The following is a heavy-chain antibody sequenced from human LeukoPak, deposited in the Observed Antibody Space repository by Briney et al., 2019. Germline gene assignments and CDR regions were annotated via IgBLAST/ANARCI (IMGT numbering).Heavy chain of an antibody. D-gene: IGHD5-18*01. V-gene: IGHV1-2*02. CDR2: INTNSGGT. Sequence: GASVKVSCKASGYTFTGYYIHWVRQAPGQGLEWMGWINTNSGGTNYAQKFQGRVTMTRDTSISTAYMELSRLKSDDTAVYYCARGSFSADAPLVLDYFHHWGQGTLVTVSS. J-gene: IGHJ1*01. CDR1: GYTFTGYY. CDR3: ARGSFSADAPLVLDYFHH.